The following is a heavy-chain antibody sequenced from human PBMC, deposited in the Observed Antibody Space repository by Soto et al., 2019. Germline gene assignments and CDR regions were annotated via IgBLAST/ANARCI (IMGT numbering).Heavy chain of an antibody. CDR2: IYYSGST. CDR1: GGSISSGGYY. V-gene: IGHV4-31*03. CDR3: ARSLAPIGYYYYYMDV. Sequence: SETLSLTCTVSGGSISSGGYYWSWIRQHPGKGLEWIGYIYYSGSTYYNPSLKSRVTISVDTSKNQFSLKLSSVTAADTAVYYCARSLAPIGYYYYYMDVWGKGTTVTVSS. J-gene: IGHJ6*03.